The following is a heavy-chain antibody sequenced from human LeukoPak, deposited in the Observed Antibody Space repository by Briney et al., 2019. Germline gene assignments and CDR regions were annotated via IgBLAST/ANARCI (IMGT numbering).Heavy chain of an antibody. CDR1: GFTFSSYG. D-gene: IGHD6-13*01. V-gene: IGHV3-7*01. Sequence: GSLRLSCAASGFTFSSYGMSWVRQAPGKGLEWVANIKQDGSEKYYVDSVKGRLTISRDNAKNSLYLQMNSLRAEDTAVYYCAREGLVAAAGTFDYWGQGTLVTVSS. J-gene: IGHJ4*02. CDR2: IKQDGSEK. CDR3: AREGLVAAAGTFDY.